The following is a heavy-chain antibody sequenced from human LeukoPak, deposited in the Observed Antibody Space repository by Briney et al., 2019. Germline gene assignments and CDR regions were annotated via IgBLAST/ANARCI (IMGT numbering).Heavy chain of an antibody. CDR2: ISGSGGSK. CDR3: AKISSSWYFLYFDH. V-gene: IGHV3-23*01. CDR1: GFSFSSYA. J-gene: IGHJ4*02. D-gene: IGHD6-13*01. Sequence: PGGSLRLSCAASGFSFSSYAISCVRHPPGEGRGWVSSISGSGGSKYYADSVKGRFNISRDNSKNTLYLQMNSLRAEDTAVYYCAKISSSWYFLYFDHWGQGTLVTVSS.